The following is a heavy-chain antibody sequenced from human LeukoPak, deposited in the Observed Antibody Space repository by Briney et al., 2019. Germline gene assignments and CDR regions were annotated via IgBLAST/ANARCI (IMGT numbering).Heavy chain of an antibody. CDR2: ISSSSSTI. J-gene: IGHJ4*02. CDR1: GFTFSSCS. Sequence: GGSLRLSCAASGFTFSSCSMNWVRQAPGKGLEWVSYISSSSSTIYYADSVKGRFTISRDNAKNSLYLQMNSLRAEDTAVYYCARDNVAAAGMKNLDYWGQGTLVTVSS. CDR3: ARDNVAAAGMKNLDY. V-gene: IGHV3-48*04. D-gene: IGHD6-13*01.